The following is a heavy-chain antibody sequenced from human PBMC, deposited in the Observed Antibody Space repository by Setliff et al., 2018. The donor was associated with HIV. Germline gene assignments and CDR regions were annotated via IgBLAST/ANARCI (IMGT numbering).Heavy chain of an antibody. J-gene: IGHJ4*02. CDR1: GYSFTAYY. CDR2: IQTNSSDT. CDR3: AKNYFDTSGWSAVDY. D-gene: IGHD3-22*01. V-gene: IGHV1-2*02. Sequence: ASVKVSCKASGYSFTAYYIHFVRQAPGQGLEWMGWIQTNSSDTNYAQKFQGRVTMTRDTSITTAYMEMTKLTSDDTAVYYCAKNYFDTSGWSAVDYWGQGTLVTVSS.